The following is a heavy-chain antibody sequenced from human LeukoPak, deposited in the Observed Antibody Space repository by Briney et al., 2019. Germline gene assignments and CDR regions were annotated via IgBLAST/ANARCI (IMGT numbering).Heavy chain of an antibody. D-gene: IGHD3-22*01. CDR3: ARSADSYYDSSGYYPHYDY. J-gene: IGHJ4*02. Sequence: GASVKVSCKASGYTFTSYGISWVRQAPGQGLEWMGWISAYNGNTNYAQKLQGRVTMTTDTSTSTAYMEPRSLRSDDTAVYYCARSADSYYDSSGYYPHYDYWGQGTLVTVSS. V-gene: IGHV1-18*01. CDR1: GYTFTSYG. CDR2: ISAYNGNT.